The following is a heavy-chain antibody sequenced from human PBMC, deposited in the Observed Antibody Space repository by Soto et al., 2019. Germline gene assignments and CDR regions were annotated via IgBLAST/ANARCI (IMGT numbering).Heavy chain of an antibody. Sequence: ASGFIFTNFWMHWVRQVPGKGLVWVSRIDTSGSSTSYADSVKGRFTISRDNAKNTVSLQMNSLRAEDTGVYYCAKDSWYFDLWSQGSLVTVSS. J-gene: IGHJ4*02. CDR3: AKDSWYFDL. CDR2: IDTSGSST. V-gene: IGHV3-74*01. D-gene: IGHD6-13*01. CDR1: GFIFTNFW.